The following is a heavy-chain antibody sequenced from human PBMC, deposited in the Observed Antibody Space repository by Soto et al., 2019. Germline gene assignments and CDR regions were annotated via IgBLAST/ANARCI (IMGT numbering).Heavy chain of an antibody. V-gene: IGHV5-10-1*01. CDR3: ARQIYDSDTGPNFQYYFDS. D-gene: IGHD3-22*01. Sequence: GESLKISCKGSGYSFAGYWITWVRQKPGKGLEWMGRIDPSDSQTYYSPSFRGHVTISAAKSITTVFLQWSSLRASDTAMYYCARQIYDSDTGPNFQYYFDSWGQGTPVTVSS. CDR2: IDPSDSQT. CDR1: GYSFAGYW. J-gene: IGHJ4*02.